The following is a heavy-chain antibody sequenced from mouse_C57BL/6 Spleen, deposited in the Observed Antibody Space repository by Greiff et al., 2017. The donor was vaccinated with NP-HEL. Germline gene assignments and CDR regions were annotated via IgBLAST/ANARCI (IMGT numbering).Heavy chain of an antibody. D-gene: IGHD3-2*02. J-gene: IGHJ4*01. CDR1: GYTFTSYW. CDR2: INPSSGYT. Sequence: VKLMESGAELAKPGASVKLSCKASGYTFTSYWMHWVKQRPGQGLEWIGYINPSSGYTKYNQKFKDKATLTADKSSSTAYMQLSSLTYEDSAVYYCASQTAQATWAMDYWGQGTSVTVSS. V-gene: IGHV1-7*01. CDR3: ASQTAQATWAMDY.